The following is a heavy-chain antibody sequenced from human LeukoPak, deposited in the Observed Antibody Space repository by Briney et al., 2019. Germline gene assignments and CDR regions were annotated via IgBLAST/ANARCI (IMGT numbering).Heavy chain of an antibody. CDR1: GFTVRDNH. CDR2: IFTDGDT. Sequence: GGSLRLSCAVSGFTVRDNHMNWVRRAPGRGLEWVSVIFTDGDTSYADSVKGRFTISRDSSKNTLFLQLNSLTPEDTAVYYCLRQGLGGAGRWGQGTLVTVSS. D-gene: IGHD6-19*01. CDR3: LRQGLGGAGR. V-gene: IGHV3-66*02. J-gene: IGHJ4*02.